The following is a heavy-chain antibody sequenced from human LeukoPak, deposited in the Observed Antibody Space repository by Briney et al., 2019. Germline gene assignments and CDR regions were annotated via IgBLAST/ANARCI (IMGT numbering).Heavy chain of an antibody. CDR2: ISYDGGNK. CDR1: GFTFSSYG. J-gene: IGHJ4*02. V-gene: IGHV3-30*18. CDR3: AKDPRSPMVRGVIINYFDY. D-gene: IGHD3-10*01. Sequence: GGSLRLSCAASGFTFSSYGMHWVRQAPGKGLEWVAGISYDGGNKFYADSVKGRFTISRDNSKNTLYLQMNSLRAEDTAVYYCAKDPRSPMVRGVIINYFDYWGQGTLVTISS.